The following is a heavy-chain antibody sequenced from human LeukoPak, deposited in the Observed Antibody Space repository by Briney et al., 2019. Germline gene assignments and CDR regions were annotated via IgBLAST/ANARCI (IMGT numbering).Heavy chain of an antibody. CDR2: IYYSGST. V-gene: IGHV4-31*03. J-gene: IGHJ4*02. CDR1: GGSISSGGYY. CDR3: ARGGAGGRDGYNYGY. Sequence: SETLSLTCTVSGGSISSGGYYWSWIRPHPGKGLEWIGYIYYSGSTYYNPSLKSRVTIAVDTSKNQFSLRLNSVTAADTAVYYCARGGAGGRDGYNYGYWGQGTLVTVSS. D-gene: IGHD5-24*01.